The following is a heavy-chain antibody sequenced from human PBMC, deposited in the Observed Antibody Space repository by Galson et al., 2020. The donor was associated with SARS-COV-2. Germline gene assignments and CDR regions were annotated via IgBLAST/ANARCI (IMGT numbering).Heavy chain of an antibody. CDR1: GFSVRNNY. CDR2: IYPDGTT. Sequence: GGSLRLSCAASGFSVRNNYMSWVRQAPGKGLEWVSSIYPDGTTYYQDSVRDRFTISRDSSTNTLDLHMNTLRVDDSAVYYCAGDLTTNGWKNFDYWGQGTQVTVSA. CDR3: AGDLTTNGWKNFDY. D-gene: IGHD3-9*01. V-gene: IGHV3-53*01. J-gene: IGHJ4*02.